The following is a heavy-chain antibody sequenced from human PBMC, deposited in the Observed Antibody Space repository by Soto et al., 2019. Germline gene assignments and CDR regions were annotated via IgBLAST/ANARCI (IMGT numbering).Heavy chain of an antibody. CDR3: ARGYGGNGNFDY. J-gene: IGHJ4*02. V-gene: IGHV4-59*01. Sequence: QVQLQESGPGLVKPSETLSLTCTVSGDSISSYYWTWIRPPPGKALEWIAYISYSGSTNYNPSLKSRVTISADISKNQFSLKVPSVTAADTAVYYCARGYGGNGNFDYWGQGTLVTVSS. CDR1: GDSISSYY. CDR2: ISYSGST. D-gene: IGHD4-17*01.